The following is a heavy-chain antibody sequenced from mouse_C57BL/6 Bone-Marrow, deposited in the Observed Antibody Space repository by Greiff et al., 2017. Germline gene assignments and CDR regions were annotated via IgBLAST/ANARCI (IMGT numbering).Heavy chain of an antibody. Sequence: QVQLQQSGPGLVQPSQSLSITCTVSGFSLTSYGVHWVRQSPGTGLEWLGVIWSGGSTDYNAAFISRLSISKDNSKSHVFFKMNSLQADDTAIYYCARNFYYGYDAGLAYWGQGTLVTVSA. J-gene: IGHJ3*01. CDR3: ARNFYYGYDAGLAY. CDR1: GFSLTSYG. D-gene: IGHD2-2*01. CDR2: IWSGGST. V-gene: IGHV2-2*01.